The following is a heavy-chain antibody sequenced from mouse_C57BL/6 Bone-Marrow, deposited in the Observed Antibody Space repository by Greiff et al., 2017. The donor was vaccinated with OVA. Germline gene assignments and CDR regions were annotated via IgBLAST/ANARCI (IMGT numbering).Heavy chain of an antibody. D-gene: IGHD2-12*01. CDR1: GYTFTSYW. Sequence: VQLQQPGAELVKPGASVKVSCKASGYTFTSYWMHWVKQRPGQGLEWIGRIHPSDSDTNYNQKFKGKATLTVNKSSSTAYMQLRSLTSEDSAVYYCASDYSNDDYAMDYWGQGTSVTVSS. V-gene: IGHV1-74*01. J-gene: IGHJ4*01. CDR2: IHPSDSDT. CDR3: ASDYSNDDYAMDY.